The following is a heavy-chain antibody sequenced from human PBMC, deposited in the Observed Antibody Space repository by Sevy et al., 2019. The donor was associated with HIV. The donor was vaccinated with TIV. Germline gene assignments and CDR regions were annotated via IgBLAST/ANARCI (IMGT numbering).Heavy chain of an antibody. CDR3: AAADSYSSGWYPNYAMDV. D-gene: IGHD6-19*01. CDR2: IVVGYGNT. CDR1: GFTFTSSA. Sequence: ASVKVSYKASGFTFTSSAMQWVRQARGQRLEWIGWIVVGYGNTNYAQKFRERVTITRDMSTSTAYMELSSLRSEDTAVYYCAAADSYSSGWYPNYAMDVWGQGTTVTVSS. J-gene: IGHJ6*02. V-gene: IGHV1-58*02.